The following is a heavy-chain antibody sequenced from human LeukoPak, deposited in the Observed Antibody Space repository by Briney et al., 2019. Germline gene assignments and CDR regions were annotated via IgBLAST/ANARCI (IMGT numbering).Heavy chain of an antibody. Sequence: SETLSLTCAVYGGSFSGYYWSWIRQPPGKGLEWIGEINHSGSTNYNPSLKSRVTTSVDTSKNQFSLKLSSVTAADTAVYYCARGVRNYYDRKIDYWGQGTLVTVSS. V-gene: IGHV4-34*01. CDR1: GGSFSGYY. D-gene: IGHD3-22*01. CDR3: ARGVRNYYDRKIDY. CDR2: INHSGST. J-gene: IGHJ4*02.